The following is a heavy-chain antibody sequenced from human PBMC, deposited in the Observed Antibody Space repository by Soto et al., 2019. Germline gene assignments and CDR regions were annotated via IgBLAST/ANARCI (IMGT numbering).Heavy chain of an antibody. CDR2: ISGFNGNT. J-gene: IGHJ6*03. CDR3: ARAVVVSAPYYYMDV. CDR1: GYPFSSYG. V-gene: IGHV1-18*01. D-gene: IGHD2-15*01. Sequence: SSVKVSCKASGYPFSSYGVSWVRQAPGQGLEWMGCISGFNGNTKYAQKFQGRVTMTTDTSTSTAYMELSSLSSDDTAVYYCARAVVVSAPYYYMDVWGTGTTVTVSS.